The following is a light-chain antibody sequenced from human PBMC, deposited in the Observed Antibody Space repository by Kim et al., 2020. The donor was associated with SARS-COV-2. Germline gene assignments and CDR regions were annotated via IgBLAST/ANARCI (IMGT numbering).Light chain of an antibody. Sequence: GQRVTISCSGSNSNIGSNPVNWYQQLPGTAPKLLIYSNSQRPSGVPDRFSGSKSGTSASLAISGLQSEDEADYYCAAWDDSLNGVVFGGGTQLTVL. CDR3: AAWDDSLNGVV. CDR2: SNS. CDR1: NSNIGSNP. J-gene: IGLJ2*01. V-gene: IGLV1-44*01.